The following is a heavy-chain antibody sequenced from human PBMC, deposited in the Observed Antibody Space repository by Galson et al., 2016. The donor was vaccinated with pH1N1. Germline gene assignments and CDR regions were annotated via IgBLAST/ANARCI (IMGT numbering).Heavy chain of an antibody. J-gene: IGHJ2*01. CDR2: IYPGDSDT. V-gene: IGHV5-51*03. CDR3: ARYAVTYYYDSSGYPDWYFDL. Sequence: QSGAEVKKPGESLKISCKGSGCSFTRYWIGWVRQMPGKGLEWMGIIYPGDSDTGYSPSFQGQVTISADKSTSTAYLQWSSLKASDTAIYYCARYAVTYYYDSSGYPDWYFDLWGRGTLVTVSS. CDR1: GCSFTRYW. D-gene: IGHD3-22*01.